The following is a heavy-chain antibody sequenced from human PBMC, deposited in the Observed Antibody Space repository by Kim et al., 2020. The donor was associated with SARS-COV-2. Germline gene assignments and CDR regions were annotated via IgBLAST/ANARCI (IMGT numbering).Heavy chain of an antibody. J-gene: IGHJ4*02. CDR3: ASNLCSGGSCRLYY. D-gene: IGHD2-15*01. CDR1: GFTFSNYA. CDR2: ISGSGGRT. Sequence: GGSLRLSCAASGFTFSNYAMSWVRQALGMGLEWVSGISGSGGRTYYADSAKGRFTISRDNSKNTLYLQMSSLRAEDTAIYYCASNLCSGGSCRLYYWGQGTLVAVSS. V-gene: IGHV3-23*01.